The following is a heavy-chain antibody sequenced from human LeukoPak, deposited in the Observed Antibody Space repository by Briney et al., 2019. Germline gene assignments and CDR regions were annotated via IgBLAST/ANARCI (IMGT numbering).Heavy chain of an antibody. CDR2: ISGDGGST. D-gene: IGHD5-24*01. CDR3: AKWGHAEMATIFDY. J-gene: IGHJ4*02. CDR1: GFTFDDYA. V-gene: IGHV3-43*02. Sequence: PGGSLRLSCAASGFTFDDYAMHWVRQAPGKGLEWVSLISGDGGSTYYADSVKGRFTISRDNSKNSLYLQMNSLRTEDTALYYCAKWGHAEMATIFDYRGQGTLVTISS.